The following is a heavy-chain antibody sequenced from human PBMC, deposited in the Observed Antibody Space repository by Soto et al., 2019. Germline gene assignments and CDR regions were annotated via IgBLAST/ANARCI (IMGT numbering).Heavy chain of an antibody. J-gene: IGHJ6*02. CDR3: AITRAILTGKAFYYYYGMDV. V-gene: IGHV3-21*01. CDR1: GFTFSSYS. D-gene: IGHD3-9*01. Sequence: PGGSLRLSCAASGFTFSSYSMNWVRQAPGKGLEWVSSISSSSSYIYYADSVKGRFTISRDNAKNSLYLQMNSLRAEDTAVYYCAITRAILTGKAFYYYYGMDVWGQATKVPVSS. CDR2: ISSSSSYI.